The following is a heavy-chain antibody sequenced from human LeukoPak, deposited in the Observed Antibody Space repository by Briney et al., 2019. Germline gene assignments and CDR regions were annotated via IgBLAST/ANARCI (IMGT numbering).Heavy chain of an antibody. Sequence: SETLSLTCTVSGGSISSHYWSWIRQPPGKGLEWIGYIYYSGSTNYNPSLKSRVTISVDTSKNQFSLKLSSVTAADTAVYYCARGGCSSTSVNWGQGTLVTVSS. CDR1: GGSISSHY. CDR3: ARGGCSSTSVN. V-gene: IGHV4-59*11. J-gene: IGHJ4*02. D-gene: IGHD2-2*01. CDR2: IYYSGST.